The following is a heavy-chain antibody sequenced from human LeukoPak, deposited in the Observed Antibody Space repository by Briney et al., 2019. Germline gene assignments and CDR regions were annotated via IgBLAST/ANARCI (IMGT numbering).Heavy chain of an antibody. D-gene: IGHD1-14*01. CDR1: GFTFSNYA. V-gene: IGHV3-23*01. CDR2: ISGSGAST. J-gene: IGHJ6*03. CDR3: AKTGHGSYYYYCMDV. Sequence: GGSLRLSCAASGFTFSNYAMSWVRQAPGKGLEWVSAISGSGASTYYADSVKGRFTISRDNSKNTLYLQMNSLRAEDTAVYYCAKTGHGSYYYYCMDVWGKGTTVTVSS.